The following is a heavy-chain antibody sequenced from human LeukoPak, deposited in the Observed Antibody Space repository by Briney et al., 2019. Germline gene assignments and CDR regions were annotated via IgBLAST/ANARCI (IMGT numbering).Heavy chain of an antibody. Sequence: ASVKVSCKASGYTFTSYDINWVRQATGQGLEWMGWMNPNSGNTGYAQKFQGRVTMTRNTSISTAYMELSSLRSEDTAVYYCARTIYYYDSSGYYYFDYWGQGTLVTVSS. CDR2: MNPNSGNT. CDR1: GYTFTSYD. CDR3: ARTIYYYDSSGYYYFDY. D-gene: IGHD3-22*01. J-gene: IGHJ4*02. V-gene: IGHV1-8*01.